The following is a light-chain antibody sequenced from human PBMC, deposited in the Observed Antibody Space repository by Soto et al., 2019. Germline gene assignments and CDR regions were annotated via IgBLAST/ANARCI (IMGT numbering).Light chain of an antibody. CDR3: QQRSNGFT. CDR1: QSVSSY. V-gene: IGKV3-11*01. CDR2: DAS. J-gene: IGKJ3*01. Sequence: EIVLTQSPATLSLSPGERATPSCRASQSVSSYLAWYQQKPGQAPRLLIYDASNRATGIPARFSGSGSGTDFTLTISSLEPEDFAVYYCQQRSNGFTFGPGTKVDIK.